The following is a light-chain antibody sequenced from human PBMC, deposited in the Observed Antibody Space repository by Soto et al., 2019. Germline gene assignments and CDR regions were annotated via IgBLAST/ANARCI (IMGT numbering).Light chain of an antibody. CDR1: SSDVGGYNY. J-gene: IGLJ1*01. V-gene: IGLV2-14*03. CDR2: DVG. Sequence: QCALAQPASVSGSPGQSITISCTGTSSDVGGYNYVSWYQHHPGKAPKLIIFDVGNRPSGVSNPFSGSKSGNTASLTISGLQPEDEADYYCSSYTTSNTRQIVFGTGTKVTVL. CDR3: SSYTTSNTRQIV.